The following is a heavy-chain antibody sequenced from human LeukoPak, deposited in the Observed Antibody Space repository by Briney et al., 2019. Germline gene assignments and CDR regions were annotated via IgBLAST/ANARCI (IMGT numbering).Heavy chain of an antibody. D-gene: IGHD1-26*01. CDR2: IRYDGSNK. Sequence: GGSLRLSCAASGFTFSSYGMHWVRQAPGKGLEWVAFIRYDGSNKYYADSVKGRFTISRDNSKNTLYLQMNSLRSEDTAVYYCARPYSGSYKAFDIWGQGTMVTVSS. V-gene: IGHV3-30*02. CDR1: GFTFSSYG. J-gene: IGHJ3*02. CDR3: ARPYSGSYKAFDI.